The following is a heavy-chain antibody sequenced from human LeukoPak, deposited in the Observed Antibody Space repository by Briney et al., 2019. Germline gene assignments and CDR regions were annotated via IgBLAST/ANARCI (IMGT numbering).Heavy chain of an antibody. V-gene: IGHV1-69*06. Sequence: ASVKVSCKASGGTFSSYAISWVRQAPGQGLEWMGGIIPIFGTANYAQKFQGRVTITADKSTSTAYMELSSLRSEDTAVYYCATRGGATTGRAAFDIWGQGTMVTVSS. CDR3: ATRGGATTGRAAFDI. J-gene: IGHJ3*02. CDR1: GGTFSSYA. CDR2: IIPIFGTA. D-gene: IGHD4-17*01.